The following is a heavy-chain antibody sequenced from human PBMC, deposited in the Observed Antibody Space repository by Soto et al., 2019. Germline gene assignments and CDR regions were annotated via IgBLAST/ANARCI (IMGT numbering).Heavy chain of an antibody. D-gene: IGHD3-22*01. CDR1: GFTFSSYA. CDR3: AKDQYYYDSSGYYVDAFDI. J-gene: IGHJ3*02. V-gene: IGHV3-23*01. CDR2: ISGSGGST. Sequence: GGSLRLSCAASGFTFSSYAMSWVRQAPGRGLEWVSAISGSGGSTYYADSVKGRFTTSRDNSKNTLYLQMNSLRAEVTAVYYCAKDQYYYDSSGYYVDAFDIWGQGTMVTVSS.